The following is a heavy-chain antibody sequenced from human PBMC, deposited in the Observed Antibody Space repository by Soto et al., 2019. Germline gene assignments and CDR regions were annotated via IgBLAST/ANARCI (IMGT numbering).Heavy chain of an antibody. J-gene: IGHJ4*02. CDR1: GFTFSNYV. V-gene: IGHV3-23*01. Sequence: EVQLLESGGGLVQPGGSLRLSCAASGFTFSNYVLSWVRQAPGKGLEWVSPISGTGGSTYYADSVKGRFTISRDNSKNTLYVQMNSLRGDDTAVYYCANEGNRVRGHEYWGQGTLVTVSS. D-gene: IGHD3-10*01. CDR3: ANEGNRVRGHEY. CDR2: ISGTGGST.